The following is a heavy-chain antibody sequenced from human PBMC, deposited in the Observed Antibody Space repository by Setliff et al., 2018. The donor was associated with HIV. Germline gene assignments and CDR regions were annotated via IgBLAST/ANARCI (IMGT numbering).Heavy chain of an antibody. Sequence: GESLTISCAVSGFTFISYGMYWVRQAPGKGLEWVAFIRCDGSYRYYVDSVKGRFTISRDNSKNTMFLQMNSLRVEDTAIYYCAKMHTAMDPDTFDIWGQGTMVTVSS. CDR2: IRCDGSYR. J-gene: IGHJ3*02. CDR1: GFTFISYG. D-gene: IGHD5-18*01. CDR3: AKMHTAMDPDTFDI. V-gene: IGHV3-30*02.